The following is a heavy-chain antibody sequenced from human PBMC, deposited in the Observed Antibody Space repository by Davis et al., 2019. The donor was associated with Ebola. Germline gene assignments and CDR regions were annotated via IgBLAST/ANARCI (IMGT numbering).Heavy chain of an antibody. CDR2: IYSGGST. D-gene: IGHD6-19*01. CDR1: GFTVSSNY. J-gene: IGHJ2*01. Sequence: PGGSLRLSCAASGFTVSSNYMNWVRQAPGKGLEWVSVIYSGGSTYYADSVKGRFTISRDNSKNTVYLQMNSLRAEDSAVYYCARGQQWLNTRPLLYFDLWGRGTLVTVSS. V-gene: IGHV3-53*05. CDR3: ARGQQWLNTRPLLYFDL.